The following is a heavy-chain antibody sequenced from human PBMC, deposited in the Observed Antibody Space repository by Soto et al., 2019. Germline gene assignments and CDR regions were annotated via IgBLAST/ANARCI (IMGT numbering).Heavy chain of an antibody. J-gene: IGHJ4*02. V-gene: IGHV3-30*18. CDR1: GFTFSSYG. CDR3: AKGYCSGGSCVFFDY. CDR2: ISYDGSNK. Sequence: PGGSLRLSCAASGFTFSSYGMHWVRQAPGKGLEWVAVISYDGSNKYYADSVKGRFTISRDNSKNTLYLQMNSLRAEDTAVYYCAKGYCSGGSCVFFDYWGQGTLVTVSS. D-gene: IGHD2-15*01.